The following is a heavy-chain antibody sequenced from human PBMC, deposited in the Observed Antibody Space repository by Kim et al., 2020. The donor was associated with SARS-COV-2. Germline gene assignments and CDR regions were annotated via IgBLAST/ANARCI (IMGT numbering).Heavy chain of an antibody. J-gene: IGHJ1*01. Sequence: GGSLRRSCAASGFTFSKYAMHWVRQAPGKGLEWVAVMSKDGSNQYYVDSVKGRFTISRDNRKNTVSLQMNSLRVEDTAVYYCVRDYGSGSYKGPADWGQGALVSVSA. CDR1: GFTFSKYA. CDR2: MSKDGSNQ. V-gene: IGHV3-30*04. D-gene: IGHD3-10*01. CDR3: VRDYGSGSYKGPAD.